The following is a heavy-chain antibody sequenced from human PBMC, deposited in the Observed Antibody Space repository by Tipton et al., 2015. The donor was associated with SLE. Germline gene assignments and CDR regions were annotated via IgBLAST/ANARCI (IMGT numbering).Heavy chain of an antibody. V-gene: IGHV4-39*07. J-gene: IGHJ4*02. CDR3: ARGYCIGDVCYGRGFFDY. D-gene: IGHD2-8*02. CDR2: FYYSGST. CDR1: GGSISSHSSF. Sequence: TLSLTCTVSGGSISSHSSFWGWVRQPPGKGREWIGIFYYSGSTYSNPSLRSRVTMSVDTSKNQFSLQMSSVTAADTAVYYCARGYCIGDVCYGRGFFDYWGRGTQVTVSS.